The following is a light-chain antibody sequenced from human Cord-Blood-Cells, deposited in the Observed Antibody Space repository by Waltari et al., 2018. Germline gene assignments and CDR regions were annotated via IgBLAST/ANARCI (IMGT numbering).Light chain of an antibody. Sequence: NFMLTQPHSVSESPGKTVTISCTRSSGSIPSNYVQWYQPSTGTSPTPVLYQDNQRPSGVPVRFSGAIDSSSTSASLTIAGRKTGDEADYYCQSYDSSNVVFGGGTKLTVL. V-gene: IGLV6-57*01. CDR3: QSYDSSNVV. J-gene: IGLJ2*01. CDR1: SGSIPSNY. CDR2: QDN.